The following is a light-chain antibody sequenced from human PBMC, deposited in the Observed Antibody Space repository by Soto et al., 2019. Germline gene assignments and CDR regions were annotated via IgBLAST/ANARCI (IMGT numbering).Light chain of an antibody. CDR1: QSISSY. CDR2: AAS. V-gene: IGKV1-39*01. Sequence: DIQMTQSPSSLSASVGDRFTITCRASQSISSYLNWYQQKPGKAPKLLIYAASSLQSGVPSRFSGSGSGTEFTLTISSLQSEDFAVYYCQQYNNWLALTFGGGTKVDIK. J-gene: IGKJ4*01. CDR3: QQYNNWLALT.